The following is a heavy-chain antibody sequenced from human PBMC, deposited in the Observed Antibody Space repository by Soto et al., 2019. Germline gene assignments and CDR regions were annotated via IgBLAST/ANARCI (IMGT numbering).Heavy chain of an antibody. D-gene: IGHD6-19*01. V-gene: IGHV6-1*01. J-gene: IGHJ5*02. CDR2: TYYRSKWYN. CDR1: GDSVSSNSAA. CDR3: AGEKYSSGWYGRGLNWFDP. Sequence: SQTLSLTCVISGDSVSSNSAAWNWIRQSPSRGLEWLGRTYYRSKWYNDYAVSVKSRITINPDTSKNQFSLRLNSVTPEDTAVYYCAGEKYSSGWYGRGLNWFDPWGQGTLVTVSS.